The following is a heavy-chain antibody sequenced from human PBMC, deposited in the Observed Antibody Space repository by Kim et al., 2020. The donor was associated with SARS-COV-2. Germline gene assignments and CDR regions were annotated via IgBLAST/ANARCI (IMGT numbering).Heavy chain of an antibody. V-gene: IGHV1-2*02. D-gene: IGHD6-6*01. J-gene: IGHJ6*02. CDR2: INPNSGGT. CDR1: GYTFTGYY. Sequence: ASVKVSCKASGYTFTGYYMHWVRQAPGQGLEWMGWINPNSGGTNYAQKFQGRVTMTRDTSISTAYMELSRLRSDDTAVYYCARGRPIAARTAGGEYYYGMDVWGQGTTVTVSS. CDR3: ARGRPIAARTAGGEYYYGMDV.